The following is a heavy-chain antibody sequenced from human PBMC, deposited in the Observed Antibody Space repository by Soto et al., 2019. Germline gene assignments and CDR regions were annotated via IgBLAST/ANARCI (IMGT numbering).Heavy chain of an antibody. Sequence: GGSLRLSCAASGFTFSSYGMHWVRQAPGKGLEWVAVIYYDGSNKYYADSVKGRFTISRDNSKNTLYLQMNSLRAEDTAVYYCARDPSIVARHFDYWGQGTLVTVS. CDR3: ARDPSIVARHFDY. J-gene: IGHJ4*02. CDR2: IYYDGSNK. D-gene: IGHD6-6*01. V-gene: IGHV3-33*01. CDR1: GFTFSSYG.